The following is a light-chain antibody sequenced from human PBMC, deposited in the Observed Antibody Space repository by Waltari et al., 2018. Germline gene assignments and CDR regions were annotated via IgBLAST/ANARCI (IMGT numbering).Light chain of an antibody. Sequence: QSALTQPPSASGSPGQSVTISCTGTSTDVGVYNYVSGYQQHPGKAPKRMLYEVRQRPSGVPDRFPGSKSGNTASLTVSGLQAEDEADYYCSSYAGSDNLIFGGGTKLTVL. CDR2: EVR. J-gene: IGLJ2*01. CDR3: SSYAGSDNLI. V-gene: IGLV2-8*01. CDR1: STDVGVYNY.